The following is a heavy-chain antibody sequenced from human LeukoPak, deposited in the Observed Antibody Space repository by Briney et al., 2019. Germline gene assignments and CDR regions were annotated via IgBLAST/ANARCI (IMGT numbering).Heavy chain of an antibody. CDR1: GGSISSYY. V-gene: IGHV4-59*01. J-gene: IGHJ3*02. Sequence: SETLSLTCTVSGGSISSYYWSWIRQPPGKGLEWIGYIYYSGSTIYNPSLKSRVTISVDTSKNQFSLKLSSVTAADTAVYYCARVSTVVPGAFDIWGQGTMVTVSS. CDR2: IYYSGST. D-gene: IGHD4-23*01. CDR3: ARVSTVVPGAFDI.